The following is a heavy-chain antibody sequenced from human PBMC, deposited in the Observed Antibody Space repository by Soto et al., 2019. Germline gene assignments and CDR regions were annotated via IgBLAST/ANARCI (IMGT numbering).Heavy chain of an antibody. Sequence: GSLRLSCAASGFTFSSYEMNWVRQAPGKGLEWVSYISSSGSTIYYADSVKGRFTISRDNAKNSLYLQMNSLRAEDTAVYYCARGGDYVQEDYWGQGSLVTVSS. V-gene: IGHV3-48*03. D-gene: IGHD4-17*01. CDR1: GFTFSSYE. CDR3: ARGGDYVQEDY. CDR2: ISSSGSTI. J-gene: IGHJ4*02.